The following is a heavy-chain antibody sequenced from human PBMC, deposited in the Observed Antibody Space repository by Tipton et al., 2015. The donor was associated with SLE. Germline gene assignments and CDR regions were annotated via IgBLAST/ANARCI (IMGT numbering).Heavy chain of an antibody. V-gene: IGHV3-21*01. CDR3: AKGASYAFDI. CDR1: RFTFSSYA. CDR2: ISTGSSYI. J-gene: IGHJ3*02. Sequence: GSLRLSCTASRFTFSSYAMNWVRQAPGKGLEWVSSISTGSSYIYYADSVKGRFTISRDNARNSLYLQMNSLRAEDTAVYYCAKGASYAFDIWGQGTMVTVSS.